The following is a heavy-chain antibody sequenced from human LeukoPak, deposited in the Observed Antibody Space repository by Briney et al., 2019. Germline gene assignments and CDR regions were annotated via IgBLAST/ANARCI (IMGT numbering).Heavy chain of an antibody. CDR1: GDSVSSNSAA. J-gene: IGHJ6*02. D-gene: IGHD6-6*01. CDR2: TYYRSKWYN. CDR3: AKERGAARHGMDV. Sequence: SQTLSLTCAISGDSVSSNSAACDWIRQSPSRGLEWLGRTYYRSKWYNDYAVSVKSRITINPDTSKNQFSLQLNSVTPEDTAVYYCAKERGAARHGMDVWGQGTTVTVSS. V-gene: IGHV6-1*01.